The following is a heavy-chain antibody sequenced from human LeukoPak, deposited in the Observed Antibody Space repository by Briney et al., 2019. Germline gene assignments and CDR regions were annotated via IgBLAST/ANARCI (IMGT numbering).Heavy chain of an antibody. CDR3: ARLLPNYSGSDP. CDR2: IYYSWST. J-gene: IGHJ5*02. CDR1: GGSISSSSYY. Sequence: PSETLALTCTVSGGSISSSSYYWGWIRQPPGKGLGWIGSIYYSWSTYYDPFLKSRVTISVDTSKNQFSLKLSSVTAADTAVYYCARLLPNYSGSDPWGQGTLVTVSS. V-gene: IGHV4-39*01. D-gene: IGHD5-12*01.